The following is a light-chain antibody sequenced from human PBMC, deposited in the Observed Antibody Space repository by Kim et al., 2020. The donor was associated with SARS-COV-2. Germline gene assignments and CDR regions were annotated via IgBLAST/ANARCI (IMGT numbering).Light chain of an antibody. Sequence: SYELTQPPSVSVAPGKTARITCGGINIGIKLVHWYQQKPGQAPVVVMYYNSDRPSGIPERFSGSNAGNTATLTISRVEAGDEATYYCQVWDTNSDQLFGGGTKLTAL. CDR2: YNS. V-gene: IGLV3-21*04. CDR1: NIGIKL. CDR3: QVWDTNSDQL. J-gene: IGLJ2*01.